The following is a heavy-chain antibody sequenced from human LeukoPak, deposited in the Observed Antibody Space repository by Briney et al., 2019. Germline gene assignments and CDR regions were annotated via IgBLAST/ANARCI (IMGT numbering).Heavy chain of an antibody. CDR2: INHSGST. Sequence: SETLSLTCAVYGGSFSGYYWSWIRQPPGKGLEWIGEINHSGSTNYNPSLKSRVTISVDTSKNQFSLKLSSVTAADTAVYYCARDYYDSSGYSFVYYFDYWGQGTLVTVSS. D-gene: IGHD3-22*01. V-gene: IGHV4-34*01. J-gene: IGHJ4*02. CDR1: GGSFSGYY. CDR3: ARDYYDSSGYSFVYYFDY.